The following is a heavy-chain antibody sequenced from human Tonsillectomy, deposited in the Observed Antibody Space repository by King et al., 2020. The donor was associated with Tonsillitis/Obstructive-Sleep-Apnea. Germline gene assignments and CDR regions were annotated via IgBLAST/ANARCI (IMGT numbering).Heavy chain of an antibody. V-gene: IGHV4-31*03. D-gene: IGHD5-12*01. CDR1: GGSISSGGYY. CDR2: LYYSGST. CDR3: ARDQSGYGHFDY. J-gene: IGHJ4*01. Sequence: QLQESGPGLVKPSQTLSLTCTVSGGSISSGGYYWSWIRQHPGKGLEWIGYLYYSGSTYYNPSLKNRVTITVDTSKNQFSLKLSSVTAADAAGYYCARDQSGYGHFDYCGHGTLVTVSS.